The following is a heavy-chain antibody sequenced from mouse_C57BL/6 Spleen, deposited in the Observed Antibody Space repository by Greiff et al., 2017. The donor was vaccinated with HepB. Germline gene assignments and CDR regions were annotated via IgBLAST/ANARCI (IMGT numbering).Heavy chain of an antibody. J-gene: IGHJ2*01. CDR3: ASGPGSSFDY. Sequence: DVKLQESGPGLVKPSQSLSLTCSVTGYSITSGYYWNWIRQFPGNKLEWMGYISYDGSNNYNPSLKNRISITRDTSKNQFFLKLNSVTTEDTAIYYCASGPGSSFDYWGQGTTLTVSS. CDR2: ISYDGSN. V-gene: IGHV3-6*01. CDR1: GYSITSGYY. D-gene: IGHD1-1*01.